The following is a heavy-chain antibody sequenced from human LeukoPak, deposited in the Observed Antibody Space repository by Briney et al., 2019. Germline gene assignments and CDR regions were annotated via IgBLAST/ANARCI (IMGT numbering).Heavy chain of an antibody. CDR3: ARADSGYSSGWCERYFDY. CDR1: GYTFTSYG. D-gene: IGHD6-13*01. J-gene: IGHJ4*02. Sequence: ASVKVSCKASGYTFTSYGISWVRQAPGQGLEWMGWISAYNGNTNYAQKLQGRVTMTTDTSTSTAYMELRSLRSDDTAVYYCARADSGYSSGWCERYFDYWGQGTLVTVSS. CDR2: ISAYNGNT. V-gene: IGHV1-18*01.